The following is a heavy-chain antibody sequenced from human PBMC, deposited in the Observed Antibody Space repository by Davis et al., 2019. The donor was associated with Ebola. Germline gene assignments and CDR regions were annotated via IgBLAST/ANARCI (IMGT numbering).Heavy chain of an antibody. D-gene: IGHD3-16*01. V-gene: IGHV3-30*03. Sequence: GESLKISCEASGFTFTDYYMTWVRQAPGKGLEWVAVISYDGSDKYYADSVKGRFTISRDNSKNTLSLQMNSLRGEDTALYYCARMVDFGVYFDFDYWGQGTLVTVSS. CDR2: ISYDGSDK. CDR1: GFTFTDYY. CDR3: ARMVDFGVYFDFDY. J-gene: IGHJ4*02.